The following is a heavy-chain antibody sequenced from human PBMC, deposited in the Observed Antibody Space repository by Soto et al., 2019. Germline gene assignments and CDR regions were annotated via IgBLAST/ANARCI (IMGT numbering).Heavy chain of an antibody. CDR1: GFTFSSYS. V-gene: IGHV3-48*01. D-gene: IGHD2-8*01. J-gene: IGHJ4*02. Sequence: GGSLRLSCAASGFTFSSYSMNWVRQAPGKGLEWVSYISSSSSTIYYADSVKGRFTISRDNAKNSLYLQMNSLRAEDTAVYYCARAMGYLGYWGQGTLVTVSS. CDR3: ARAMGYLGY. CDR2: ISSSSSTI.